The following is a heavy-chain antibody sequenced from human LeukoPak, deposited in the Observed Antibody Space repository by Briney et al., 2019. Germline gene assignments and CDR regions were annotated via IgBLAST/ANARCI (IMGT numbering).Heavy chain of an antibody. V-gene: IGHV4-61*02. J-gene: IGHJ4*02. CDR2: IYSSGST. Sequence: SETLSLTCTVSGYSISSGYYWSWIRQPAGKGLEWIGRIYSSGSTNYNPSLKSRVTISVDTSKNQFSLKLSSVTAADTAVYYCARGGYCGGDCYFYYWGQGTLVTVSS. CDR1: GYSISSGYY. D-gene: IGHD2-21*02. CDR3: ARGGYCGGDCYFYY.